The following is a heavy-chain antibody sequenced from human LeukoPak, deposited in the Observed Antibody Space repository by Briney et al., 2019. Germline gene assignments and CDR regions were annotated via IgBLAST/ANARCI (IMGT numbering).Heavy chain of an antibody. CDR1: GGTFSSYA. J-gene: IGHJ4*02. CDR2: IIPIFGTA. Sequence: ASVKVSCKASGGTFSSYAISWVRQAPRQGLEWMGGIIPIFGTANYAQKFQGRVTITADESTSTAYMELSSLRSEDTAVYYCASEGYYYDSSGYAPPFDYWGQGTLVTVSS. V-gene: IGHV1-69*13. CDR3: ASEGYYYDSSGYAPPFDY. D-gene: IGHD3-22*01.